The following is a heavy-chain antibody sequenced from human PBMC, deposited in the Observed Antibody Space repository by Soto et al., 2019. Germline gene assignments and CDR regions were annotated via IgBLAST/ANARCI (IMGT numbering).Heavy chain of an antibody. CDR2: IYTSGST. D-gene: IGHD3-22*01. CDR1: GGSISSCY. CDR3: ARVFPSYYYDSSGYSYGMDV. V-gene: IGHV4-4*07. J-gene: IGHJ6*02. Sequence: SETLSLTCTVSGGSISSCYWSWIRQPAGKGLEWIGRIYTSGSTNYNPSLKSRVTMSVDTSKNQFSLKLSSVTAADTAVYYCARVFPSYYYDSSGYSYGMDVWGQGTTVTVSS.